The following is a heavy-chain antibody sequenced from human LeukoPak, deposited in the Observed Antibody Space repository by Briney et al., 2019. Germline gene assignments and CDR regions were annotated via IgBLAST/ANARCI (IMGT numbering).Heavy chain of an antibody. Sequence: SETLSLTCTVSGGSMSGFFWTWIRQPPGRELEWIGSIYYSGSSTKYNPSLKGRVTISVDTSKSQFSLTLNSATPADTAVYYCARTSRHFYGSGTNLTPWPAGMDVWGQGTTVTVSS. D-gene: IGHD3-10*01. CDR1: GGSMSGFF. V-gene: IGHV4-59*01. CDR2: IYYSGSST. J-gene: IGHJ6*02. CDR3: ARTSRHFYGSGTNLTPWPAGMDV.